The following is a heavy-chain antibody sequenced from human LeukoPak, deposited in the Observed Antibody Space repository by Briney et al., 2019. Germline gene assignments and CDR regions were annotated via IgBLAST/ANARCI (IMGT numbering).Heavy chain of an antibody. CDR2: ISGRGGRI. CDR3: AKQAYSTGFDY. CDR1: GFTLSSYV. J-gene: IGHJ4*02. Sequence: PGGSLRLPCADSGFTLSSYVMSWVRQAPGKGLEWVSSISGRGGRIYYADSVKGRFIISRDNSKNMLYLQMNSLRDEDAALYYCAKQAYSTGFDYWGQGTLVTVSS. V-gene: IGHV3-23*01. D-gene: IGHD6-19*01.